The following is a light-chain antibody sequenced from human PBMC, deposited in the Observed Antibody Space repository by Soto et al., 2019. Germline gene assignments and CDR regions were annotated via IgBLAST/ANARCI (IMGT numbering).Light chain of an antibody. J-gene: IGKJ1*01. CDR2: GAS. CDR1: QSVSSTY. Sequence: EILFTQSPGTLSLSPGETATLSCRASQSVSSTYLAWYQQKPGQAPGLLLYGASNRASGIPDRLAGSGSGTDFTLTIRRLEPEDFAVYYCQQYGSSGTFGQGTKVDIK. V-gene: IGKV3-20*01. CDR3: QQYGSSGT.